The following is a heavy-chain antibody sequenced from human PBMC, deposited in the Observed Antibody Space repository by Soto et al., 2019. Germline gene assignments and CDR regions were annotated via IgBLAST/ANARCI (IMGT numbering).Heavy chain of an antibody. V-gene: IGHV2-70*11. CDR2: IDWDDDK. J-gene: IGHJ6*03. Sequence: ESCPTLVNPTQTLTLTCTFSGFSLSTSGMCVSWIRQPPGKALEWLARIDWDDDKYYSTSLKTRLTISKDTSKNQVVLTMTNMDPVDTATYYCARIVEYYDFWSGSTPDYYYYMDVWGKGTTVTFSS. CDR3: ARIVEYYDFWSGSTPDYYYYMDV. CDR1: GFSLSTSGMC. D-gene: IGHD3-3*01.